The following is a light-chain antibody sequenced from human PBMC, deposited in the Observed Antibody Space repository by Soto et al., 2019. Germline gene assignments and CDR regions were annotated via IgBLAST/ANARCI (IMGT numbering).Light chain of an antibody. V-gene: IGKV1-27*01. J-gene: IGKJ4*01. Sequence: IHRTKSASSLPASVGDRVPLPXRASLPSTTYLPWYQQKPGXIPNXXXDAXSTLQAGGPSRFSGSGSATDFTLTISSLQPEDVADYYFQKYNIATIPFGGGTKVDIK. CDR3: QKYNIATIP. CDR2: AXS. CDR1: LPSTTY.